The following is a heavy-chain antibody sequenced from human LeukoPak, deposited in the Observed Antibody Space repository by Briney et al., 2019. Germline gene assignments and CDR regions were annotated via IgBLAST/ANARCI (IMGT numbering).Heavy chain of an antibody. CDR2: ISSSSCI. D-gene: IGHD4-17*01. CDR1: GFTFSSYS. J-gene: IGHJ4*02. Sequence: GGSLRLSCEASGFTFSSYSMNWVRQAPGKGLEWVSSISSSSCIYYADSVKGRFTISRDNAKNSLYLQMNSLRAEDTAVYYCARGDYGDYASWYFDYWGQGTLVTVSS. V-gene: IGHV3-21*01. CDR3: ARGDYGDYASWYFDY.